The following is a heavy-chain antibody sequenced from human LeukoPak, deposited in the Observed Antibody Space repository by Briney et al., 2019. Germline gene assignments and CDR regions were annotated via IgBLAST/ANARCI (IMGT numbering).Heavy chain of an antibody. CDR1: GYRFTSYW. J-gene: IGHJ4*02. CDR3: ARGVVPAATVDY. V-gene: IGHV5-51*01. CDR2: IYPGDSDT. Sequence: GESLKISCKGSGYRFTSYWIGWVRQMPGKGLEWMGIIYPGDSDTRYSPSFRGQVTISADNSITTAYLQWSSLKASDTAMYYCARGVVPAATVDYWGQGTLVTVSS. D-gene: IGHD2-2*01.